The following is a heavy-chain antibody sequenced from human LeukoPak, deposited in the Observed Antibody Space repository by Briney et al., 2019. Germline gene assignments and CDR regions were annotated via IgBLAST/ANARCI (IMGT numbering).Heavy chain of an antibody. CDR2: ISYDGSNK. CDR3: AKDRRGIQLSDNWFDP. V-gene: IGHV3-30*18. CDR1: GFTFSSYG. J-gene: IGHJ5*02. Sequence: EPGRSLRLSCAASGFTFSSYGMHWVRQAPGKGLEWVAVISYDGSNKYYADSVKGRFTISRDNSKNTLYLQMNSLRAEDTAVYYCAKDRRGIQLSDNWFDPWGQGTLVTVSS. D-gene: IGHD5-18*01.